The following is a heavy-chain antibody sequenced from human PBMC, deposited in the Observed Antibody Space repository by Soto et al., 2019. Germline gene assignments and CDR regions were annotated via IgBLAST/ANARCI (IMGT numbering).Heavy chain of an antibody. CDR3: ARGGEEMATIQD. V-gene: IGHV4-30-4*01. CDR2: IYYSGST. J-gene: IGHJ4*02. CDR1: GGSISSGDYY. D-gene: IGHD5-12*01. Sequence: QVQLQESGPGLVKPSQTLSLTCTVSGGSISSGDYYWSWIRQPPGKGLEWIGYIYYSGSTYYNPSVKSRVTISVDTSKNQFSLKLSSVTAADAAVYYCARGGEEMATIQDWGQGTLVTVSS.